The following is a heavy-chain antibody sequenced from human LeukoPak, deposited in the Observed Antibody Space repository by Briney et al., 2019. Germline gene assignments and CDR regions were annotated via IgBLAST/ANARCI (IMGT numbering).Heavy chain of an antibody. J-gene: IGHJ4*02. Sequence: PSETLSLTCTVSGYSISSGYYWGWIRQPPGKGLEWIGSIYHSGSTYYNPSLKSRVTISVDTSKNQFSLKLSSVTAADTAVYYCARDLVGATPYYFDYWGQGTLVTVSS. CDR1: GYSISSGYY. D-gene: IGHD1-26*01. V-gene: IGHV4-38-2*02. CDR2: IYHSGST. CDR3: ARDLVGATPYYFDY.